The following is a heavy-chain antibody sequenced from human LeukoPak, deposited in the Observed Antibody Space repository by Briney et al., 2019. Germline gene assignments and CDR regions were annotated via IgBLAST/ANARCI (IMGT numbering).Heavy chain of an antibody. CDR3: AGGRERWLQLWFFDY. CDR2: IIPIFGTA. Sequence: GASVKVSCKASGYTFTNYYIHWVRQAPGQGLEWMGGIIPIFGTANYAQKFQGRVTITADESTSTAYMELSSLRSEDAAVYYCAGGRERWLQLWFFDYWGQGTLVTVSS. D-gene: IGHD5-24*01. CDR1: GYTFTNYY. V-gene: IGHV1-69*13. J-gene: IGHJ4*02.